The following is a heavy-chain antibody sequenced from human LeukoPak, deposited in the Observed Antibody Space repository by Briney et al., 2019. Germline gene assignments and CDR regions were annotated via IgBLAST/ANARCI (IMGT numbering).Heavy chain of an antibody. CDR2: ISSSSSTI. CDR3: ARGPDSNPYYYYYMDV. J-gene: IGHJ6*03. Sequence: PGGSLRLSCAASGFTFSSYSMNWVRQAPGKGLEWVSYISSSSSTIYYADSVKGRFTISRDNAKNSLYLQMNSLRAEDTAVYYCARGPDSNPYYYYYMDVWGKGTTVTVSS. V-gene: IGHV3-48*01. D-gene: IGHD4-11*01. CDR1: GFTFSSYS.